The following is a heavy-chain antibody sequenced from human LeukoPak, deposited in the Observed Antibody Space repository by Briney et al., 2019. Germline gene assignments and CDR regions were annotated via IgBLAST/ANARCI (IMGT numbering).Heavy chain of an antibody. Sequence: GGSLRLSCAASGFTFSSYSMNWVRQAPGKGLEWVSYISSSGSTIYYADSVKGRFTISRDNAKNSLYLQMNSLRAEDTAVYYCARDGSSQWLFDYWGQGTLVTVSS. V-gene: IGHV3-48*04. J-gene: IGHJ4*02. CDR1: GFTFSSYS. D-gene: IGHD6-19*01. CDR2: ISSSGSTI. CDR3: ARDGSSQWLFDY.